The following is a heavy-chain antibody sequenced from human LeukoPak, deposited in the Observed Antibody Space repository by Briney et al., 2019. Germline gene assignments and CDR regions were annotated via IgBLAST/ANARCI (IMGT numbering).Heavy chain of an antibody. CDR3: ARDGITGTGDYFDY. J-gene: IGHJ4*02. CDR2: IYHSGRS. D-gene: IGHD1-20*01. CDR1: GYFISRGYD. V-gene: IGHV4-38-2*02. Sequence: SETLSLTCSVSGYFISRGYDWGWIRQRPGKGLEWIRSIYHSGRSYYNPSLKSRVTISVDTSKTQFSLKLSSVTAADTAVYYCARDGITGTGDYFDYWGQGTLVTVSS.